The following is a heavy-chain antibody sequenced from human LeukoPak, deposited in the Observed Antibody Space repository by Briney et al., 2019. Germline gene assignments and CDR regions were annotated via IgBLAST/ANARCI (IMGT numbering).Heavy chain of an antibody. CDR1: GYSFSSFW. CDR3: AKGGSHVSGWLYGASDY. Sequence: GGSLRLSCEGSGYSFSSFWMHWVRQAPGEGLVWVSRLNEDGGITNYADFAKGRFTIYRDNARNTLYLQMDSLRAEDTAVYYCAKGGSHVSGWLYGASDYWGQGTLVTVSS. V-gene: IGHV3-74*01. J-gene: IGHJ4*02. CDR2: LNEDGGIT. D-gene: IGHD2-2*02.